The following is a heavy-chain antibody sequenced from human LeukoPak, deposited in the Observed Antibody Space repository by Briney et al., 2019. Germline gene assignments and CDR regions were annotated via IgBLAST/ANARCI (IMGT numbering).Heavy chain of an antibody. V-gene: IGHV4-4*07. Sequence: SGTLSLTCTVSGGSISSYYWSWIRQPAGKGLEWIGRIYTSGSTNYNPSLKSRVTISVDTSKNQFSLKLSSVTAADTAVYYCARDDIAAAGLDIWGQGTMVTVSS. D-gene: IGHD6-13*01. CDR3: ARDDIAAAGLDI. J-gene: IGHJ3*02. CDR1: GGSISSYY. CDR2: IYTSGST.